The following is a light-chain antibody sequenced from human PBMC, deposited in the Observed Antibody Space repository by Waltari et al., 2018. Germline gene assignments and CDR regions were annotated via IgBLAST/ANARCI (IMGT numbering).Light chain of an antibody. V-gene: IGLV1-51*01. CDR3: ATWDSRLSVVV. Sequence: QSVLTQPPSVSAAPGQRVTISCSGGSSNIGNNDVSWYQQFPGTAPKLLITDNNKRPFGIPDRFSGSKSGTSATLGITGLQTGDEADYYCATWDSRLSVVVFGCGTKVTVL. CDR1: SSNIGNND. CDR2: DNN. J-gene: IGLJ3*02.